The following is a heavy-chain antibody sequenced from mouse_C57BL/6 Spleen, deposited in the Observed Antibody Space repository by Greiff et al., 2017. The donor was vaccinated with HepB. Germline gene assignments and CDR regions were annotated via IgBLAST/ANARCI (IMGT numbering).Heavy chain of an antibody. CDR2: ISSGSSTI. D-gene: IGHD2-3*01. Sequence: EVKLMESGGGLVKPGGSLKLSCAASGFTFSDYGMHWVRQAPEKGLEWVAYISSGSSTIYYADTVKGRFTISRDNAKNTLFLQMTSLRSEDTAMYYCARDGYYSYYAMDYWGQGTSVTVSS. CDR1: GFTFSDYG. V-gene: IGHV5-17*01. J-gene: IGHJ4*01. CDR3: ARDGYYSYYAMDY.